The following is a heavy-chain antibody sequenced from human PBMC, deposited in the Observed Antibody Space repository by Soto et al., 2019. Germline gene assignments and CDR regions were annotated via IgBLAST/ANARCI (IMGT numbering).Heavy chain of an antibody. CDR1: GFTVSTYY. D-gene: IGHD3-10*01. Sequence: GASLRFSFAASGFTVSTYYKNRASPDPGKGLEWVSVIYSDDGTYSADSVKGRFNTSRDISKNTLLLQMNSLRDEETAVYYCASDSGLAPFDYWGQGT. V-gene: IGHV3-53*01. CDR2: IYSDDGT. CDR3: ASDSGLAPFDY. J-gene: IGHJ4*02.